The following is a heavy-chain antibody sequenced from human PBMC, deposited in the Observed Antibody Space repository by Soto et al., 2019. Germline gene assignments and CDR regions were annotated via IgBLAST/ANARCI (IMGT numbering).Heavy chain of an antibody. Sequence: QVQLVQSGAEVKKPGASVKVSCKASGYTFTSYGISWVRQAPEQGLEWMGWISAYNGNTNYAQKLQGRVTMTTDTSTSTAYMELRSLRSDDTAVYYCARTPDYSNYPYYYYYYMDVWGKGTTVTVSS. V-gene: IGHV1-18*01. CDR2: ISAYNGNT. D-gene: IGHD4-4*01. J-gene: IGHJ6*03. CDR3: ARTPDYSNYPYYYYYYMDV. CDR1: GYTFTSYG.